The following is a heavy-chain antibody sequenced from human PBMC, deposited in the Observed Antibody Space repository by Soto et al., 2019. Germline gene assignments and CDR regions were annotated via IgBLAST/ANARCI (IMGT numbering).Heavy chain of an antibody. CDR3: ARGGSYVGFDS. D-gene: IGHD1-26*01. J-gene: IGHJ4*02. V-gene: IGHV4-61*01. CDR1: GGSLNSSSYY. CDR2: IHYFGST. Sequence: QVQLQESGPGLVKPSETLSLTCTVSGGSLNSSSYYWSWIRQPPGKGLEWIGYIHYFGSTKYNPSLESRVVISVDTSKNQFSLKVASVTAADTAKYFCARGGSYVGFDSWGQGARVTVSS.